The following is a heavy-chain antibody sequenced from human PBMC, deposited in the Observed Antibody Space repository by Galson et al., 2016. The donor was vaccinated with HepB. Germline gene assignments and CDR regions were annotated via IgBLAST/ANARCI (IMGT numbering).Heavy chain of an antibody. CDR3: ARGYASGNFYQ. Sequence: SLRLSCAASGFTFINYAMTWVRQAPGKGLEWVSQIKSSSSNVYYADSVKGRFTISRDNAKNSVYLQMNSLRDEDTAVYYCARGYASGNFYQWGQGTLVTVSS. V-gene: IGHV3-48*02. CDR2: IKSSSSNV. J-gene: IGHJ4*02. D-gene: IGHD3-10*01. CDR1: GFTFINYA.